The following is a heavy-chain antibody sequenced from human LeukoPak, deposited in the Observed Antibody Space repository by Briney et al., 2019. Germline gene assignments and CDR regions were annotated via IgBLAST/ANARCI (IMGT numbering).Heavy chain of an antibody. D-gene: IGHD6-13*01. V-gene: IGHV1-2*02. Sequence: GASVKVSCKASGYTFTGYYMHWVRQAPGQGLEWMGWINPNSGGTNYAQKFQGRVTMTRDTSISTAYMELSRLRSDDTAVYYCARVFTSSWTIYYYYYYMDVWGKGTTVTVSS. CDR3: ARVFTSSWTIYYYYYYMDV. CDR2: INPNSGGT. CDR1: GYTFTGYY. J-gene: IGHJ6*03.